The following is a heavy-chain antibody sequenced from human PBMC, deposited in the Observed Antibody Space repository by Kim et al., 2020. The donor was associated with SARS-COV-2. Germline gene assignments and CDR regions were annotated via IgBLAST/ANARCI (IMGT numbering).Heavy chain of an antibody. CDR1: GGSISSSSYY. V-gene: IGHV4-39*07. Sequence: SETLSLTCTVSGGSISSSSYYWGWIRQPPGKGLEWIGSIYYSGSTYYNPSLKSRVTISVDTSKNQFSLKLSSVTAADTAVYYCARDVGSGSYSVHWFDPWGQGNLVTVSS. J-gene: IGHJ5*02. CDR3: ARDVGSGSYSVHWFDP. D-gene: IGHD3-10*01. CDR2: IYYSGST.